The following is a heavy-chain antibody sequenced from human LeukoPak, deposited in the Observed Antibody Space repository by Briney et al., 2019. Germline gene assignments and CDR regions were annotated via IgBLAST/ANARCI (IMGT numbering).Heavy chain of an antibody. CDR3: ARSVVAGGTDAFHI. CDR1: GYSISSGYY. Sequence: SETLSLTCAVSGYSISSGYYWGWIRQPPGKGLEWIGSISRSGSTYYSPSLKSRVTISIDTSQNQFSLKLSSVTAADTAVYYCARSVVAGGTDAFHIWGPGTMVTVSS. J-gene: IGHJ3*02. CDR2: ISRSGST. V-gene: IGHV4-38-2*01. D-gene: IGHD6-19*01.